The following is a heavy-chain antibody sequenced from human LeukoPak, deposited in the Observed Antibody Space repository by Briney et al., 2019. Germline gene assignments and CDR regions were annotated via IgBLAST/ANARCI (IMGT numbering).Heavy chain of an antibody. CDR3: AKGLNIAALRLEYFQH. J-gene: IGHJ1*01. V-gene: IGHV3-23*01. Sequence: PGGSLRLSCAASVFTFSNYAMSWVRPAPGKGLGWVSAISGSGISTYYADSVKGRFTISRDNSKRTLYLQVNSLRAEDTAVYYCAKGLNIAALRLEYFQHWGQGTLVTVSS. D-gene: IGHD6-6*01. CDR2: ISGSGIST. CDR1: VFTFSNYA.